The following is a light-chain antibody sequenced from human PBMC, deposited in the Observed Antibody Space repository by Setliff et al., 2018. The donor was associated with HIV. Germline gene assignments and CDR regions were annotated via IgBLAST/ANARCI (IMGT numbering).Light chain of an antibody. CDR1: SSDVGGYNY. J-gene: IGLJ1*01. Sequence: QSVLTQPASVSGSPGQSITISRTGASSDVGGYNYVSWYQQHPGKAPKLMIYEVINRPSGVSNRFSASKSGNTASLTISGLQAEDEADYYCSSFTSSGTYVFGTGTKVTVL. CDR2: EVI. V-gene: IGLV2-14*01. CDR3: SSFTSSGTYV.